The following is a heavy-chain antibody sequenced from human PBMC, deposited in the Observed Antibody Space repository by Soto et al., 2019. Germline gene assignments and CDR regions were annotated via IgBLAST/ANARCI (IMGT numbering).Heavy chain of an antibody. CDR2: IIPILGIA. V-gene: IGHV1-69*02. D-gene: IGHD2-2*02. CDR3: ARGSILVPAAIQDAFDI. CDR1: GGTFSSYT. J-gene: IGHJ3*02. Sequence: QVQLVQSGAEVKKPGSSVKVSCKASGGTFSSYTISWVRQAPGQGLEWMGRIIPILGIANYAQKFQGRVTITAEKSTSTAYMELSSLRSEDTAVYYCARGSILVPAAIQDAFDIWGQGTMVTVSS.